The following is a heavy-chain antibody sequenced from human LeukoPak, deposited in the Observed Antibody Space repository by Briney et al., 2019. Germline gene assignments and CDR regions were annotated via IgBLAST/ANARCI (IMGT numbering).Heavy chain of an antibody. CDR3: ARDLGEWGVIFFDY. Sequence: GASVKVSCKASGYIFTSYYIHWVRQAPGQGLEWMGIINPSGGSTIYPQKFQGRVSMTRDTSTSTVYMELSSLRSDDTAVYYCARDLGEWGVIFFDYWGQGTLVTVSS. CDR1: GYIFTSYY. J-gene: IGHJ4*02. V-gene: IGHV1-46*01. D-gene: IGHD3-16*01. CDR2: INPSGGST.